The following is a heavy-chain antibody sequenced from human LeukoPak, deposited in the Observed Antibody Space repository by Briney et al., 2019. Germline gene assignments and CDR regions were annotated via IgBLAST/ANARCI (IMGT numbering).Heavy chain of an antibody. D-gene: IGHD4-23*01. CDR1: GASIGSYY. CDR3: ATGEQYGGGDVFDI. V-gene: IGHV4-59*01. Sequence: TASETLSLTCSVSGASIGSYYWNWIRQPPGKGLEWIGYVYFSGSTIYNPSLKSRVTISVDTSKNHISLKLRSVTAADTALYYCATGEQYGGGDVFDIWGQGTMVSVSS. CDR2: VYFSGST. J-gene: IGHJ3*02.